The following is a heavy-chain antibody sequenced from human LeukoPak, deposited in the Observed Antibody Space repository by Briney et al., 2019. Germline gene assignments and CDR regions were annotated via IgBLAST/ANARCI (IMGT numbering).Heavy chain of an antibody. J-gene: IGHJ4*02. CDR1: GGSLSSYY. V-gene: IGHV4-59*01. Sequence: PSETLSLTCTVSGGSLSSYYGSWIGQPPGKGREGIGCIYYSGSTNYNPSLKSRVTISVDPSKNQFSLKLSSVTAADTAVYYCARSPTYCSSTSCSYYFDYWGQGTLVTVSS. CDR3: ARSPTYCSSTSCSYYFDY. D-gene: IGHD2-2*01. CDR2: IYYSGST.